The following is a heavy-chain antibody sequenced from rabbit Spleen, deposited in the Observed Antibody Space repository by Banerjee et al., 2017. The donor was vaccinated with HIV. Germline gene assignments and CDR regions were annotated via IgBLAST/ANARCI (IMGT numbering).Heavy chain of an antibody. Sequence: QSLEESGGDLVKPGASLTLTCTASGFDLSSYYYMYWVRQAPGKGLEWIGCIYAGGPGSTYYANWVKGRFTISKTSSTTVTLQMTSLTAADTATYFCARGANSNGDGYNLWGPGTLVTVS. CDR2: IYAGGPGST. CDR3: ARGANSNGDGYNL. CDR1: GFDLSSYYY. D-gene: IGHD2-1*01. V-gene: IGHV1S40*01. J-gene: IGHJ4*01.